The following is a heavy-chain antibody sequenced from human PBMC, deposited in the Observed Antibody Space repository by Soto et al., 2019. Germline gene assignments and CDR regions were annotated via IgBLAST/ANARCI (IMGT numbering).Heavy chain of an antibody. CDR1: GGSFSANY. Sequence: PSETLSLTCAVSGGSFSANYWSWIRQPPGKGLEWIGEIYHSGRTEYNPSLKGRVTISVDTSKDQFSLRLTSVTAADTAVYYCARVYCGNSSCHNWFGPWGQGTLVTVSS. J-gene: IGHJ5*02. CDR3: ARVYCGNSSCHNWFGP. D-gene: IGHD2-2*01. V-gene: IGHV4-34*01. CDR2: IYHSGRT.